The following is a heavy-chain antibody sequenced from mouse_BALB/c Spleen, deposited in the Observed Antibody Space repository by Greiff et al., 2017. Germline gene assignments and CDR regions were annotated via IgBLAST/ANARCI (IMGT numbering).Heavy chain of an antibody. D-gene: IGHD1-2*01. CDR1: GFTFSSFG. CDR2: ISSGSSTI. V-gene: IGHV5-17*02. Sequence: EVKLMESGGGLVQPGGSRKLSCAASGFTFSSFGMHWVRQAPEKGLEWVAYISSGSSTIYYADTVKGRFTISRDNPKNTLFLQMTSLRSEDTAMYYCARSEFITTATWFAYWGQGTLVTVSA. CDR3: ARSEFITTATWFAY. J-gene: IGHJ3*01.